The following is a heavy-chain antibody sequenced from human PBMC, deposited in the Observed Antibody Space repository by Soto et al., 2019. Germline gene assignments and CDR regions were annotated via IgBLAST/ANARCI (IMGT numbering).Heavy chain of an antibody. Sequence: QVQLQESGPGLVKSSETLSLTCTVSGGSIDYYYWSWIRQPPGNGLEWIGYISDSGSTKYNPSLRSRVTISVDTSKNQFSLNLNSVTAADTAVYYCARDSTSWFPYYGIDAWGQGTTVTVSS. CDR2: ISDSGST. V-gene: IGHV4-59*01. J-gene: IGHJ6*02. D-gene: IGHD6-13*01. CDR3: ARDSTSWFPYYGIDA. CDR1: GGSIDYYY.